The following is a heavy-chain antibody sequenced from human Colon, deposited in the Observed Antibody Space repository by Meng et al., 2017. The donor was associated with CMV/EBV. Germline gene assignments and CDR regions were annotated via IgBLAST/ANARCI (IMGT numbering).Heavy chain of an antibody. CDR1: GFTSKTYA. J-gene: IGHJ3*01. D-gene: IGHD3-3*01. Sequence: GESLKISCTVSGFTSKTYAMSWVRQAPGKGLEWVSTISGTGDTSHHADSVKGRFIISRDNSQNTLYLQMNSLRAEDTALYYCARKFGRMTVFGVAKGKDPLDFWGRGTMVTVSS. CDR3: ARKFGRMTVFGVAKGKDPLDF. V-gene: IGHV3-23*01. CDR2: ISGTGDTS.